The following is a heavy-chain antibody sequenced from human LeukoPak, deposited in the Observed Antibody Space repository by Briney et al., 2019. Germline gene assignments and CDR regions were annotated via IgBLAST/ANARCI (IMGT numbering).Heavy chain of an antibody. J-gene: IGHJ6*03. CDR3: AREGNAMVRGLFVGDYYYYNKDV. Sequence: SETLSLTCAVYGGAFSGYYWSWIRQPPGKGLEWIGEINHSGSTNYNPSLKSRVTISVDTSKNQFSLKRGSVTAAYTAVYYCAREGNAMVRGLFVGDYYYYNKDVWGKGTTVTVSS. D-gene: IGHD3-10*01. CDR2: INHSGST. CDR1: GGAFSGYY. V-gene: IGHV4-34*01.